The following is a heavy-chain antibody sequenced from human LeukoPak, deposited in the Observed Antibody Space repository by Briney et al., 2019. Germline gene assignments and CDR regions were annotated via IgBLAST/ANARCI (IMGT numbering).Heavy chain of an antibody. CDR3: AREGGHDCSSTSCYPDY. J-gene: IGHJ4*02. V-gene: IGHV3-74*01. CDR1: GFTLSSYW. Sequence: PGGSLRLSCAASGFTLSSYWMRWVRQAPGKGLVWVSRINSDGSSTSYADSVKGRFTISRDNAKNTLYLQMNSLRAEDTAVYYCAREGGHDCSSTSCYPDYWGQGTLVTVSS. D-gene: IGHD2-2*01. CDR2: INSDGSST.